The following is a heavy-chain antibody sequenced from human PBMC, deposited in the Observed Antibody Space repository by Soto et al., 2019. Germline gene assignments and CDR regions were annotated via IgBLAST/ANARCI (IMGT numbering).Heavy chain of an antibody. D-gene: IGHD3-10*01. CDR3: ARDETYDYGSGSPTAFDY. V-gene: IGHV3-48*01. CDR2: ISSSSSTI. CDR1: GFTFSSYS. Sequence: PGGSLRLSCAASGFTFSSYSMNWVRQAPGKGLEWVSYISSSSSTIYYADSVKGRFTISRDNAKNSLYLQMNSLRAEDTAVYYCARDETYDYGSGSPTAFDYWGQGTLVTVSS. J-gene: IGHJ4*02.